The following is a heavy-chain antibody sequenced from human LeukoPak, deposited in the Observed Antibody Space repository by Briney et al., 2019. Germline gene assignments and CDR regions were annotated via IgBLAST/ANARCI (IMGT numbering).Heavy chain of an antibody. D-gene: IGHD3-22*01. J-gene: IGHJ4*02. CDR3: ARDSYASSGPLAY. Sequence: PGRSLRLSCAASGFTFSSYGMHWVRQAPGKGLEWVAVIWYDGSNKYYADSVKGRFTLSRDNSKNTLYLQMNSLRAEDTAVYYCARDSYASSGPLAYWGQGTLVTVSS. CDR2: IWYDGSNK. V-gene: IGHV3-33*01. CDR1: GFTFSSYG.